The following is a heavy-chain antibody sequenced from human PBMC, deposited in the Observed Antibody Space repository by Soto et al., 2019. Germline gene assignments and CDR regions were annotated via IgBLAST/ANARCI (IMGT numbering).Heavy chain of an antibody. V-gene: IGHV1-58*01. CDR1: GFTFTSSA. CDR3: AAASQAGKPPLPFDP. CDR2: IVVGSGNT. J-gene: IGHJ5*02. Sequence: QMQLVQSGPEVKKPGTSVKVSCKASGFTFTSSAVQWVRQARGQRLEWIGWIVVGSGNTNYAQKFQERVTITRDMSTSTAYMELSSLRSEDTAVYYCAAASQAGKPPLPFDPWGQGTLVTVSS.